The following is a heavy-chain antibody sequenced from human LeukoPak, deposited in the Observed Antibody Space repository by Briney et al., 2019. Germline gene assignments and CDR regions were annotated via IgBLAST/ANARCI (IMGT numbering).Heavy chain of an antibody. D-gene: IGHD5-18*01. CDR3: AKTPYPGYSYGPYYSDY. CDR1: GFTFDDYA. V-gene: IGHV3-9*01. J-gene: IGHJ4*02. Sequence: GGSLRLSCAASGFTFDDYAMHWVRQAPGKGLEWVSGISWNSGSIGYADSVKGRFTISRDNAKNSLYLQMNSLRAEDTALYYCAKTPYPGYSYGPYYSDYWGQGTLVTVSS. CDR2: ISWNSGSI.